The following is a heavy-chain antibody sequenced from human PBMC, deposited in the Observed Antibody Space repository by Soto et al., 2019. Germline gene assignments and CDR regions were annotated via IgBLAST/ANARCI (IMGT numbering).Heavy chain of an antibody. CDR3: AKDAFRYFDWTCHY. J-gene: IGHJ4*02. CDR1: GFTFSGYG. Sequence: QVQLVESGGGVVQPGRSLRLSCTASGFTFSGYGIHWVRQAPGKGLEWVAVISYDGRNTYYADSVKGQFTISRDNSKNTLYLEMSSLRAEDTAVYYCAKDAFRYFDWTCHYWGQGTLVTVSS. CDR2: ISYDGRNT. D-gene: IGHD3-9*01. V-gene: IGHV3-30*18.